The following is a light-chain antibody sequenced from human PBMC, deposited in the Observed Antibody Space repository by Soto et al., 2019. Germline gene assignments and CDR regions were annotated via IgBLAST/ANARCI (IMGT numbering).Light chain of an antibody. V-gene: IGLV2-14*01. Sequence: QSALTQPASVSGSPGQRITIPCPGTTSDVGGYNYVSWYQQHPGKAPKLMIYDVSNRPSGVSNRFSGSKSGNTASLTISGLQAEDEADYYCSSYTSSSTYVVFGGGTKLTVL. CDR2: DVS. J-gene: IGLJ2*01. CDR3: SSYTSSSTYVV. CDR1: TSDVGGYNY.